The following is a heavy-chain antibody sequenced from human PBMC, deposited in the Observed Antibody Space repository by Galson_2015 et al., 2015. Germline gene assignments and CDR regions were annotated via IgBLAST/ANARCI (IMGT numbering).Heavy chain of an antibody. J-gene: IGHJ4*02. CDR1: GGSFSGYY. CDR3: ARGISGIAAAIDY. Sequence: SETLSLTCAVYGGSFSGYYWSWIRQPPGKGLEWIGEINHSGSTNYNPSLKSRVTISVDTSKNQFSPKLSSVTAADTAVYYCARGISGIAAAIDYWGQGTLVTVSS. CDR2: INHSGST. V-gene: IGHV4-34*01. D-gene: IGHD6-13*01.